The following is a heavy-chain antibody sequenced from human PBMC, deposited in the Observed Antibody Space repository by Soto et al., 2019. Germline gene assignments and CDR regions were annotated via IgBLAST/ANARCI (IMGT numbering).Heavy chain of an antibody. CDR2: IYYSGST. V-gene: IGHV4-28*03. D-gene: IGHD3-22*01. CDR1: GYSISSSNW. J-gene: IGHJ4*02. Sequence: SETLSLTCAVSGYSISSSNWWGWIRQPPAKGLEWIGYIYYSGSTYYNPSLKSRVTISVDRSKNQFSLKLSSVTAADTAVYYCARGAPVVNDYWGQGTLVTVSS. CDR3: ARGAPVVNDY.